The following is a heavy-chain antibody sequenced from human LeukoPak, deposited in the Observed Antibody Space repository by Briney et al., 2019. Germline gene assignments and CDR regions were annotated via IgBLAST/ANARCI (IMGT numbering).Heavy chain of an antibody. Sequence: ASVKVSCKASGYTFTSYGISWVRQAPGQGLEWMGWISAYNGNTNYTQKLQGRVTMTTDTSTSTAYMELRSLRSDDTAVYYCARDLRPAGDSSGYYYDVYFDYWGQGTLVTVSS. J-gene: IGHJ4*02. CDR3: ARDLRPAGDSSGYYYDVYFDY. V-gene: IGHV1-18*01. CDR1: GYTFTSYG. D-gene: IGHD3-22*01. CDR2: ISAYNGNT.